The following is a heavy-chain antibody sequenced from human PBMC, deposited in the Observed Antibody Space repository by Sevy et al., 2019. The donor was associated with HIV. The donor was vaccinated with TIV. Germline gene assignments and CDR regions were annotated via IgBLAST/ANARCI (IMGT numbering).Heavy chain of an antibody. Sequence: SETLSLTCTVSGASISSHYWSWIRQPPGKGLEWIGYIYYSGSTNCNPSLKSRVTMSVDTSKNQFSLKLRSVTAADTAMYYCARALRPYSFDTSTYFDYWGQGTLVTVSS. V-gene: IGHV4-59*11. CDR2: IYYSGST. CDR3: ARALRPYSFDTSTYFDY. CDR1: GASISSHY. J-gene: IGHJ4*02. D-gene: IGHD3-22*01.